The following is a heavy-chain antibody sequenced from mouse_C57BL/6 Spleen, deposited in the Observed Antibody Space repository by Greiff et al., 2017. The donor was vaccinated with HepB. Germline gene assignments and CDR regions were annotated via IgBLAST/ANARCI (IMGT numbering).Heavy chain of an antibody. J-gene: IGHJ3*01. CDR1: GYTFTDYN. CDR3: ATMVTSSWFAY. Sequence: VQLQQSGPELVKPGASVKIPCKASGYTFTDYNMDWVKQSHGKSLEWIGAINPNNGGTIYNQKFKGKATLTVDQSSSTAYMAIRSLTSEDTAVYYCATMVTSSWFAYWGQATLVTVSA. CDR2: INPNNGGT. D-gene: IGHD2-2*01. V-gene: IGHV1-18*01.